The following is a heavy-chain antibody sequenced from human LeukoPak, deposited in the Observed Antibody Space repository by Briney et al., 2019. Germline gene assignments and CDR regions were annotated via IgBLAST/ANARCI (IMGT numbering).Heavy chain of an antibody. V-gene: IGHV3-66*01. Sequence: GGSLRLSCAASGFTFSSYAMSWVRQAPGKGLEWVSVIYSGDNTYCADSVKGRFTISRDNSKNTLYLQMNSLRDEDTAVYYCARAPVGTTGLDWGQGTLATVSS. CDR1: GFTFSSYA. CDR3: ARAPVGTTGLD. CDR2: IYSGDNT. D-gene: IGHD1-7*01. J-gene: IGHJ4*02.